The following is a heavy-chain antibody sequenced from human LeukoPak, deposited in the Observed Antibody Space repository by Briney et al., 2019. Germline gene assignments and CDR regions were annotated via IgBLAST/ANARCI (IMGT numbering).Heavy chain of an antibody. V-gene: IGHV3-48*01. CDR3: ARDYYDSSGYYPNYYFDY. CDR1: GITFSSYS. CDR2: ISSFSGTI. Sequence: PGGSLRLSCVASGITFSSYSMNWVRQAPGKGLEWVSYISSFSGTINYADSVKGRFTISRDNAKNSLYLQMNSLRAEDTAVYYCARDYYDSSGYYPNYYFDYWGQGTLVTVSS. J-gene: IGHJ4*02. D-gene: IGHD3-22*01.